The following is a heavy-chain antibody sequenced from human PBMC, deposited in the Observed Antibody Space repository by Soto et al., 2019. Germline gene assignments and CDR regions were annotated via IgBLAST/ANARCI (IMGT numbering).Heavy chain of an antibody. J-gene: IGHJ6*02. V-gene: IGHV5-51*01. D-gene: IGHD6-13*01. CDR1: GYRFTRYW. CDR3: ARQRGTAGQSAMDV. Sequence: GESLKISCKGSGYRFTRYWIGWVRQMPGKGLEWMGVIYPGDSDTKYSPSFQGQVIISADKSINTAYLQWSSLKASDTAVYYCARQRGTAGQSAMDVWGQGTTVTVSS. CDR2: IYPGDSDT.